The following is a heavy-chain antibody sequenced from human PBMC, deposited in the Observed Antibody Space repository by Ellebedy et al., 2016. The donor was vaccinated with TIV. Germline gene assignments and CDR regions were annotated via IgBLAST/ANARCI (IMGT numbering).Heavy chain of an antibody. V-gene: IGHV1-46*01. D-gene: IGHD3-22*01. Sequence: ASVKVSCKASGYTFTSYYMYLVRQAPGQGLEWMGIINPSAGSTNSAQKFQGRVTMTRDTSTSTVYMELSSLRSEDTAVYYCARGDKYYYDSSGYYYTYWGQGTLVTVSS. J-gene: IGHJ4*02. CDR3: ARGDKYYYDSSGYYYTY. CDR2: INPSAGST. CDR1: GYTFTSYY.